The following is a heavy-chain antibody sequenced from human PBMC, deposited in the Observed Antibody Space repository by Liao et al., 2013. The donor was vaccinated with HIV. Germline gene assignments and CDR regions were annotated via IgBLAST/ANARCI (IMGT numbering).Heavy chain of an antibody. CDR3: ARARWGYDTSGLRLYYHYMDV. D-gene: IGHD3-22*01. J-gene: IGHJ6*03. CDR1: GYSISSGYY. V-gene: IGHV4-38-2*01. Sequence: QVQLQQWGAGLLKPSETLSLTCAVSGYSISSGYYWGWIRQPPGKGLEWIGSIYHSGSTYYNPSLKSRVTMSVDTSKNQFSLKLTSVTAADTAVYYCARARWGYDTSGLRLYYHYMDVWGKGTTVTVSS. CDR2: IYHSGST.